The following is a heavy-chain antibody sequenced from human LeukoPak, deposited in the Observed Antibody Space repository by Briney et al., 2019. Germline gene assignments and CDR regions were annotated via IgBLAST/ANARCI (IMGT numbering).Heavy chain of an antibody. CDR2: IYHSGST. CDR3: ATLTGGDDAFDI. CDR1: GGSLSSSNW. J-gene: IGHJ3*02. V-gene: IGHV4-4*02. D-gene: IGHD4-23*01. Sequence: SETLSLTCAVSGGSLSSSNWWSWVRQPPGKGLEWSGEIYHSGSTNYNPSLKSRVTISVDKSKNQFSLKLSSVTAADTAVYYCATLTGGDDAFDIWGQGTMVTVSS.